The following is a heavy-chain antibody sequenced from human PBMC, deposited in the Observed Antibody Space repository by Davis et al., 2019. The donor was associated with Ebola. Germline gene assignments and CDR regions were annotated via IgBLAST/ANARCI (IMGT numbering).Heavy chain of an antibody. CDR1: GFMFSSYW. Sequence: GESLKIFCAASGFMFSSYWMSWVRQAPGKGLEWVANINQDGSEKYSADSVKGRFTISRDNTKNSLYLQMNNLRLEDTAVYYCARDTSGCWSGYSPSRGQGNLVTVSS. CDR2: INQDGSEK. J-gene: IGHJ4*02. V-gene: IGHV3-7*03. CDR3: ARDTSGCWSGYSPS. D-gene: IGHD3-3*01.